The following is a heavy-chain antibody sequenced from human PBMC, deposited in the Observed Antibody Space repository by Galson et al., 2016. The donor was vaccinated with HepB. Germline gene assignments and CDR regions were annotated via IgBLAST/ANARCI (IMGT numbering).Heavy chain of an antibody. J-gene: IGHJ6*04. V-gene: IGHV3-23*01. CDR2: ISVSGDST. Sequence: SLRLSCAASGFTFSSYAMIWVRQAPGKGLEWVSAISVSGDSTYYADSVKGRFTISRDNSKNTLYLQMNSLRAEDTAVYYCARDERCSGGSCYMGYYGMDVWGKGTAVTVSS. D-gene: IGHD2-15*01. CDR3: ARDERCSGGSCYMGYYGMDV. CDR1: GFTFSSYA.